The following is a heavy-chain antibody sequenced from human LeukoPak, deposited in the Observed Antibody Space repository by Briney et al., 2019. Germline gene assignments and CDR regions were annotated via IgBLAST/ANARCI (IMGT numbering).Heavy chain of an antibody. CDR1: GGSISSYY. CDR2: IYYSGST. Sequence: ETLSLTCTVSGGSISSYYWSWNRQPPGKGLEWIGYIYYSGSTNYNPSLKGRVTISVDTSKNQFSLKLSSVTAADTAVYYCARAAVAYDAFDIWGQGTMVTVSS. D-gene: IGHD6-19*01. V-gene: IGHV4-59*01. J-gene: IGHJ3*02. CDR3: ARAAVAYDAFDI.